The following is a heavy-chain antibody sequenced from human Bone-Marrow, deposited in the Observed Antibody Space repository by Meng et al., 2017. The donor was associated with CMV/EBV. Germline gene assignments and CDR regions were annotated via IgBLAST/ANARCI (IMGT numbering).Heavy chain of an antibody. CDR3: ARVVYRALHYYYYGMDV. CDR1: GYTFTGYY. Sequence: ASVKVSCKASGYTFTGYYMHWVRQAPGQGLEWMGWINPNSGGTKYAQRFQGRVTMTRDTSISTAYMELNRLRSDDTAVYYCARVVYRALHYYYYGMDVWGQGTTVTVPS. D-gene: IGHD3-16*02. J-gene: IGHJ6*02. CDR2: INPNSGGT. V-gene: IGHV1-2*02.